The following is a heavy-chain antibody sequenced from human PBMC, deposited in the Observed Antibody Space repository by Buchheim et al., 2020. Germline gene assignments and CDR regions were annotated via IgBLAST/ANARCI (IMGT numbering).Heavy chain of an antibody. CDR2: IWYDGSNK. D-gene: IGHD3-10*01. J-gene: IGHJ6*02. Sequence: QVQLVESGGGVVQPGRSLRLSCAASGFTFSSYGMHWVRQAPGKGLEWVAVIWYDGSNKYYADSVKGRFTISRDNSKNTLYLQMNSLRAEDTAVYYCAGDTGPPPHYGMDVWGQGTT. CDR3: AGDTGPPPHYGMDV. CDR1: GFTFSSYG. V-gene: IGHV3-33*01.